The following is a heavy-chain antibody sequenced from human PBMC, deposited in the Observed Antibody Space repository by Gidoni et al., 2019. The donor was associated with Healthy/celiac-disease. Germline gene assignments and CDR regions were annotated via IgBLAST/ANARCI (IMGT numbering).Heavy chain of an antibody. V-gene: IGHV3-30*04. CDR2: ISYDGSNK. CDR1: GFTFSSYA. D-gene: IGHD2-2*01. Sequence: QVQLVESGGGVVQPGRSLRLSCAASGFTFSSYAMHWVRQAPGKGLEWVAVISYDGSNKYYADSVKGRFTISRDNSKNTLYLQMNSLRAEDTAVYYCARDASDCSSTSCYAGISRGGMDVWGQGTTVTVSS. J-gene: IGHJ6*02. CDR3: ARDASDCSSTSCYAGISRGGMDV.